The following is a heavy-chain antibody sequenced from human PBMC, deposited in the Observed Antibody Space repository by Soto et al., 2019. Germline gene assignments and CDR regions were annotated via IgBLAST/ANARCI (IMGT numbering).Heavy chain of an antibody. J-gene: IGHJ5*02. CDR1: GGTFSSYT. Sequence: QVQLVQSGAEVKKPGSSVKVSCKASGGTFSSYTISWVRQAPGQGLEWMGRIIPILGIANYAQKFQGRVTITADKSTSTAYMELSSLRYEDTAVYYWARDGAHIVATEGFWFDPWGQGTLVTVSS. CDR2: IIPILGIA. D-gene: IGHD5-12*01. CDR3: ARDGAHIVATEGFWFDP. V-gene: IGHV1-69*08.